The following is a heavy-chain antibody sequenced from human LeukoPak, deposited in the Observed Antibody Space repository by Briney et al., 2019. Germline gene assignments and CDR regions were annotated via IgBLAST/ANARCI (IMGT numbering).Heavy chain of an antibody. V-gene: IGHV3-7*01. Sequence: GGSLRLSCPASGFTFSSYWMSWVRQAPGKGLEWVANIKQDGSEKYYVDSVKGRFTISRDNAKNSLYLQMNSLRAEDTAVYYCARESVVVVAAKAYNWFDPWDQGTLLTVSS. CDR1: GFTFSSYW. D-gene: IGHD2-15*01. CDR3: ARESVVVVAAKAYNWFDP. CDR2: IKQDGSEK. J-gene: IGHJ5*02.